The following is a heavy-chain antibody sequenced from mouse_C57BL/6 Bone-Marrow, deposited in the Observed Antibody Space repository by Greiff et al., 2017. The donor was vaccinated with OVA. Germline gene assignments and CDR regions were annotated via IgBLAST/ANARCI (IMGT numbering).Heavy chain of an antibody. V-gene: IGHV1-64*01. J-gene: IGHJ2*01. D-gene: IGHD1-1*01. Sequence: VQLQQPGAELVKPGASVKLSCKASGYTFTSYWMHWVKQRPGQGLEWIGMIHPNSGSTNYNEKFKSKATLTVDKSSSTAYMQLSSLTSEDSAVYYCARPYYYGFFDYWGQGTTLTVSS. CDR2: IHPNSGST. CDR3: ARPYYYGFFDY. CDR1: GYTFTSYW.